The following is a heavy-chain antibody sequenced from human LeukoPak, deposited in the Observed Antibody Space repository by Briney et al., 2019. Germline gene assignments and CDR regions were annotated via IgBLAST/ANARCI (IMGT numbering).Heavy chain of an antibody. J-gene: IGHJ4*02. CDR3: ANWRGYYGFDY. V-gene: IGHV3-23*01. D-gene: IGHD3-3*01. Sequence: GGSLRLSCAASGFTFSSYAMSWVRQAPGKGLEWVSAISGSDGSTYYADSVKGRFTISRDNSKNTLYLQMNSLRAEDTAVYYCANWRGYYGFDYWGQGTLVTVSS. CDR1: GFTFSSYA. CDR2: ISGSDGST.